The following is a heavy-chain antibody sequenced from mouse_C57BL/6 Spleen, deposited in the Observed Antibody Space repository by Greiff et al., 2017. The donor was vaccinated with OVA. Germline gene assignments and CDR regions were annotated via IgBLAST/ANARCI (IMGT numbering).Heavy chain of an antibody. D-gene: IGHD2-10*02. J-gene: IGHJ2*01. CDR3: ARGYDPYYFDY. Sequence: VQGVESGAELVKPGASVKISCKASGYAFSSYWMNWVKQRPGKGLEWIGQIYPGDGDTNYNGKFKGKATLTADKSSSTAYMQLSSLTSEDSAVYFCARGYDPYYFDYWGQGTTLTVSS. CDR2: IYPGDGDT. CDR1: GYAFSSYW. V-gene: IGHV1-80*01.